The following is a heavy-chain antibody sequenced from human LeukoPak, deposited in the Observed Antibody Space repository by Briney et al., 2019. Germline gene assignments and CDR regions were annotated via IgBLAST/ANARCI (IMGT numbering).Heavy chain of an antibody. D-gene: IGHD3/OR15-3a*01. Sequence: SETLSLTCTVSGGSISSHYWSWIRQPPGKGLEWIGYIYYSGSTNYNPSLKSRVTISVDTSKNQFSLKLSSVTAADTAVYYCARGIMIFSPGAFDIWGQGTMVTVSS. CDR1: GGSISSHY. CDR3: ARGIMIFSPGAFDI. J-gene: IGHJ3*02. CDR2: IYYSGST. V-gene: IGHV4-59*11.